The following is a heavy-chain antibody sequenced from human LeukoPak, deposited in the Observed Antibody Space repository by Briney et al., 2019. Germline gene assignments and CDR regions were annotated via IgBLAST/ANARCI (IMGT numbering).Heavy chain of an antibody. D-gene: IGHD4-23*01. CDR3: ARDYGGSSPFDY. J-gene: IGHJ4*02. Sequence: GGSLRLSCAASGFTVSSNYMSWVRQAPGKGLEWVSYISSSGSTIYYADSVKGRFTISRDNAKNSLYLQMNSLRAEDTAVYYCARDYGGSSPFDYWGQGTLVTVSS. CDR2: ISSSGSTI. V-gene: IGHV3-11*04. CDR1: GFTVSSNY.